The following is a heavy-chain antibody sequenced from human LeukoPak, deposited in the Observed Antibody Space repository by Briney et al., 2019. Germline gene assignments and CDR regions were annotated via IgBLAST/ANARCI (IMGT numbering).Heavy chain of an antibody. Sequence: PGGSLRLSCAASGFIFSTCAMSWVRQAPGKGLEWVSAINTSGGTTNYADSVKGRFTISRDNSKNTLYLQMNSLRAEDTAVYYCAKDRGYWGQGTLVTVSS. CDR1: GFIFSTCA. CDR2: INTSGGTT. V-gene: IGHV3-23*01. J-gene: IGHJ4*02. CDR3: AKDRGY.